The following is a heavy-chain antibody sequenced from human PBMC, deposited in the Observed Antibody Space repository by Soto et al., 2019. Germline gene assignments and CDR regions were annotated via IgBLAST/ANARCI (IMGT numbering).Heavy chain of an antibody. CDR1: GFTFTSYW. CDR2: IKEDGSAK. CDR3: ATEDFYRFDF. V-gene: IGHV3-7*01. J-gene: IGHJ4*02. Sequence: EVQLVESGGGLVQPGGSLRVSCAASGFTFTSYWMSWVRQAPGKGLEWVANIKEDGSAKYYLDSVKGRLTISRDNAKNSLYLLMSRLRADDTAVYYSATEDFYRFDFWGQGTVVTVSS.